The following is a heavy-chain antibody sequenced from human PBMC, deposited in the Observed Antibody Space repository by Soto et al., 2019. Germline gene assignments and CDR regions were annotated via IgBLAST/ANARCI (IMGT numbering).Heavy chain of an antibody. D-gene: IGHD1-1*01. Sequence: AETLSLTCAVYGESFSGYYMSWIRQPPGKGLEWIGEINHSGSTNYNPSLKSRVTISVDTSKNRYSLKLSSVTAADTAVYYCARVLGTHKYYYGMDVWGQGTTVTVSS. CDR1: GESFSGYY. CDR2: INHSGST. V-gene: IGHV4-34*01. CDR3: ARVLGTHKYYYGMDV. J-gene: IGHJ6*02.